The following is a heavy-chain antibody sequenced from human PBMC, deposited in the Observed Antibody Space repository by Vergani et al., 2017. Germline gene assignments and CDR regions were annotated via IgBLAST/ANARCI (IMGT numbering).Heavy chain of an antibody. J-gene: IGHJ6*02. D-gene: IGHD2-15*01. V-gene: IGHV3-33*01. CDR1: GFTVSSYG. CDR3: ARDGQDSKGSSYSYYYYYGMDV. CDR2: IWYDGSNK. Sequence: VQLVESGGGVVQPGRSLRLSCAASGFTVSSYGMHWVRQAPGKGLEWVAVIWYDGSNKYYADSVKGRFTISRDNSKNTLYLQMNSLKAEDTAVYYCARDGQDSKGSSYSYYYYYGMDVWGQGTTVTVSS.